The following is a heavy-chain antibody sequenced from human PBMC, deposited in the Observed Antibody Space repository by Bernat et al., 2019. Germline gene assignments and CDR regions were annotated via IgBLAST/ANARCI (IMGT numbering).Heavy chain of an antibody. V-gene: IGHV3-7*01. CDR2: IKEDGSGK. CDR1: GFTFSLYW. CDR3: AKDAEPNYYFDY. Sequence: EVQLVESGGGLVQPGGSLRLSCAASGFTFSLYWMSWVRQAPGKGLEWVANIKEDGSGKFFVESVRGRFSISRDNAKNSLYLQMNSLRAEDTAVYYCAKDAEPNYYFDYWGQGTLVTVSS. D-gene: IGHD1-1*01. J-gene: IGHJ4*02.